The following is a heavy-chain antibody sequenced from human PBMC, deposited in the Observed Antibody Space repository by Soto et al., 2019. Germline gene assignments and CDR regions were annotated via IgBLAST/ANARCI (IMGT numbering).Heavy chain of an antibody. CDR1: EFTFSSYA. Sequence: GGSLRLSCEGPEFTFSSYAMSWVRQAPGKGLEWVSGLSGTGSTTYYADSVKGRFTISRDNSKNTLYLQMNSLRAEDTALYYCARGNKYYEFWSGFVGYYYYYAMDVWGQGTTVTVSS. CDR3: ARGNKYYEFWSGFVGYYYYYAMDV. CDR2: LSGTGSTT. D-gene: IGHD3-3*01. V-gene: IGHV3-23*01. J-gene: IGHJ6*02.